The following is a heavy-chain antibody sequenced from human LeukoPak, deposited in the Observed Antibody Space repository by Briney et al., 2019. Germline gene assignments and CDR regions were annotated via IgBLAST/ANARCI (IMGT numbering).Heavy chain of an antibody. CDR3: ARYCSSTSCPPQYNWFDP. D-gene: IGHD2-2*01. Sequence: PSETLSLTCAVYGGSFSGYYWSWIRQPPGKGLEWIGEINHSGSTNYNLSLKSRLTISVDTSKNQFSLKLSSVTAADTAVYYCARYCSSTSCPPQYNWFDPWGQGTLVTVSS. CDR2: INHSGST. V-gene: IGHV4-34*01. CDR1: GGSFSGYY. J-gene: IGHJ5*02.